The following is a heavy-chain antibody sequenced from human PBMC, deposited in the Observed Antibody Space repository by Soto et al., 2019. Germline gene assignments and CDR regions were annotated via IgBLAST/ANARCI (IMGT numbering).Heavy chain of an antibody. V-gene: IGHV3-48*02. CDR2: ISSSSSNI. Sequence: EVQLVESGGGLVQPGGSLRLSCAASGFTFSTYSMNWVRQAPGKGLEWVSYISSSSSNIHYADSVKGRFTISRDNAKNSLYLQMNSLRDEDTAVYYCARASSPLGFWGQGTLVTFSS. D-gene: IGHD7-27*01. J-gene: IGHJ4*02. CDR3: ARASSPLGF. CDR1: GFTFSTYS.